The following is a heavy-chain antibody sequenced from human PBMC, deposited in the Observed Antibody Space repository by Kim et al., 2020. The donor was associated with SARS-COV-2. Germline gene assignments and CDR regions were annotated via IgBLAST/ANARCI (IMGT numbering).Heavy chain of an antibody. V-gene: IGHV3-48*02. D-gene: IGHD4-17*01. Sequence: GGSLRLSCAASGFTLSTFGMNWVRQAPGKGLEWVSYISSSSSHIYYADSVKGRFTISRDNAKNSVYLQMSSLRDEDTAVYYCARDDGEYARFSGMDVWG. CDR3: ARDDGEYARFSGMDV. CDR1: GFTLSTFG. CDR2: ISSSSSHI. J-gene: IGHJ6*02.